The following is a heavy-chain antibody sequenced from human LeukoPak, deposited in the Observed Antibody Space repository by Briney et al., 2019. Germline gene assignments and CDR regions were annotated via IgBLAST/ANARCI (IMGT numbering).Heavy chain of an antibody. J-gene: IGHJ4*02. CDR1: GGSISSYY. CDR3: ARDGGRSSGSYNFDY. V-gene: IGHV4-4*07. Sequence: SETLSLTCTVSGGSISSYYWSWIRQPAGKGQEWIGRIYTSGSTNYNPSLKSRVTMSVDTSKNQFSLKLSSVTAADTAVYYCARDGGRSSGSYNFDYWGQGTLVTVSS. D-gene: IGHD1-26*01. CDR2: IYTSGST.